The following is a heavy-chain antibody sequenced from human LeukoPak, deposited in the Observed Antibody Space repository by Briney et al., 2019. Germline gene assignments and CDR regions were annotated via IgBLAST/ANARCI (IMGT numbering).Heavy chain of an antibody. CDR2: ISAYNGHT. Sequence: ASVKVSCKTSGYTFSSFSISWVRQAPGQGLEWMGWISAYNGHTNYAQNLQGRVTMTTDTSTSTAYMELRSLRSDDTAVYYCARDGHRRCHYDCSGREDAFDIWGQGTMVTVSS. CDR1: GYTFSSFS. CDR3: ARDGHRRCHYDCSGREDAFDI. V-gene: IGHV1-18*01. D-gene: IGHD3-22*01. J-gene: IGHJ3*02.